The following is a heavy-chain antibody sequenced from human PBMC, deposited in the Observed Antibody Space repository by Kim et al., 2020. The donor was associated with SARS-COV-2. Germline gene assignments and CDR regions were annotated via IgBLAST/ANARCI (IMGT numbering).Heavy chain of an antibody. D-gene: IGHD2-15*01. CDR2: ISGSGGST. CDR1: GFTFSSYA. J-gene: IGHJ4*02. CDR3: AKDTCSGGSCYPSFDY. V-gene: IGHV3-23*01. Sequence: GGSLRLSCAASGFTFSSYAMSWVRQAPGKGLEWVSAISGSGGSTYYADSVKGRFTISRDNSKNTLYLQMNSLRAEDTAVYYCAKDTCSGGSCYPSFDYWGQGTLVTVSS.